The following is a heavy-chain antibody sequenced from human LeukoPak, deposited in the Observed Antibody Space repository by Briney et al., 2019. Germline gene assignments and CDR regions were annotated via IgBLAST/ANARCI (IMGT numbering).Heavy chain of an antibody. CDR2: ISSSGSTI. CDR1: GCTFSSYE. D-gene: IGHD1-26*01. CDR3: ARDRVGASDY. Sequence: GGSLRLSCAASGCTFSSYEMNWVRQAPGKGLEWVSYISSSGSTIYYADSVKGRFTISRDNAKYSLSLQMNSLRAEDTAVYYCARDRVGASDYWGQGTLVTVSS. J-gene: IGHJ4*02. V-gene: IGHV3-48*03.